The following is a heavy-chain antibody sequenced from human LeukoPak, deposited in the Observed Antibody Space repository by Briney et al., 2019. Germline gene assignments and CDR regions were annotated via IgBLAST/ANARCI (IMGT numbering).Heavy chain of an antibody. Sequence: SVTLSLTCTVSGGSISSYYWSWIRQPPGKGLEGIGYIYYSGSTNYNPSLKSRVTISVDTSKNQFSLKLSSVTAADTAVYYCASMVVTRRDAFDIWGQGTMVTVSS. CDR2: IYYSGST. D-gene: IGHD4-23*01. J-gene: IGHJ3*02. V-gene: IGHV4-59*01. CDR1: GGSISSYY. CDR3: ASMVVTRRDAFDI.